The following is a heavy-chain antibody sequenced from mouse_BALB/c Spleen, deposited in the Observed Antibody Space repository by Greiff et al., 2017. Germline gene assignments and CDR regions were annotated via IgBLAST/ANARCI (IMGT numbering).Heavy chain of an antibody. Sequence: EVQVVESGGGLVKPGGSLKLSCAASGFTFSDYYMYWVRQTPEKRLEWVATISDGGSYTYYPDSVKGRFTISRDNAKNNLYLQMSSLKSEDTAMYYCARIYGYAMDYWGQGTSVTVSS. D-gene: IGHD1-1*01. V-gene: IGHV5-4*02. CDR1: GFTFSDYY. CDR2: ISDGGSYT. CDR3: ARIYGYAMDY. J-gene: IGHJ4*01.